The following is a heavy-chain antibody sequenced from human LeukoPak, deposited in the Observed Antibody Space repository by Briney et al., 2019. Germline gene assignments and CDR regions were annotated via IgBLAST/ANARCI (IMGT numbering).Heavy chain of an antibody. Sequence: GGSLRLSCAASGFTFSSYSMNWVRQAPGKGLEWVSSISSSSSYIYYADSVKGRFTISRDNAKNSLYLQMNSLRAEDTAVYYCAGGDPKLDAFDIWGQGTMVTVSS. V-gene: IGHV3-21*01. D-gene: IGHD2-21*01. CDR1: GFTFSSYS. CDR3: AGGDPKLDAFDI. CDR2: ISSSSSYI. J-gene: IGHJ3*02.